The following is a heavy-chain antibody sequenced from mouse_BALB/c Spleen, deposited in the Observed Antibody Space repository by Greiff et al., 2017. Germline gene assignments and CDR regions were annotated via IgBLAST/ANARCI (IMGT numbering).Heavy chain of an antibody. Sequence: EVQGVESGGGLVQPGGSLKLSCAASGFTFSSYGMSWVRQTPDKRLELVATINSNGGSTYYPDSVKGRFTISRDNAKNTLYLQMSSLKSEDTAMYYCARDRGYYGYDEYFDVWGAGTTVTVSS. J-gene: IGHJ1*01. CDR1: GFTFSSYG. CDR3: ARDRGYYGYDEYFDV. D-gene: IGHD2-2*01. V-gene: IGHV5-6-3*01. CDR2: INSNGGST.